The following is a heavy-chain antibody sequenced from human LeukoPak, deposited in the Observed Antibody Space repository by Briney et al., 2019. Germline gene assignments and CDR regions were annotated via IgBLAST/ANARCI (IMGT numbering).Heavy chain of an antibody. Sequence: GGSLRLPCAASGFTFSSYSMNWVRQAPGKGLEWVSYISSSSSTIYYADSVKGRFTISRDNAKNSLYLQRNSLRAEDTAVYYCAKCGGWSQYYFDYWGQGTLVTVSS. V-gene: IGHV3-48*01. J-gene: IGHJ4*02. CDR2: ISSSSSTI. CDR3: AKCGGWSQYYFDY. CDR1: GFTFSSYS. D-gene: IGHD6-19*01.